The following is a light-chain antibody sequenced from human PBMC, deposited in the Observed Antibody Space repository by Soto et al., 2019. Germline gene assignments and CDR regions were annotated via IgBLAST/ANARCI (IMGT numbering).Light chain of an antibody. CDR1: QSITTW. V-gene: IGKV1-5*01. Sequence: DIQMTQSPSTVSAYVGDSVTITCRASQSITTWLAWYQQRPGKAPKLLIYDVSSLQSGVPSRFSRSGSGTEFTRTISSLQPDDFATYYCQHYKMYSPWTFGQGTKVEIK. J-gene: IGKJ1*01. CDR3: QHYKMYSPWT. CDR2: DVS.